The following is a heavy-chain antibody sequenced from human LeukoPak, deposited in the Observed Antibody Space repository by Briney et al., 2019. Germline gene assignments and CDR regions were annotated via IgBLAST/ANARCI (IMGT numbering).Heavy chain of an antibody. D-gene: IGHD3-9*01. Sequence: GGSLRLSCAASGFTFSGYSMNWVRQAPGKGLEWVSSISSSSVYIYYADSVKGRFTISRDNAKNSLYLQMNSLRAEDTAVYYCAKEGYDILTGYPIKTRSPDYWGQGTLVTVSS. CDR3: AKEGYDILTGYPIKTRSPDY. CDR2: ISSSSVYI. CDR1: GFTFSGYS. J-gene: IGHJ4*02. V-gene: IGHV3-21*01.